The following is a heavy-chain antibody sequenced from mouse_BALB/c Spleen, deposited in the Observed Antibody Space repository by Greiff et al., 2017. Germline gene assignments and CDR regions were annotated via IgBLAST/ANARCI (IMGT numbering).Heavy chain of an antibody. D-gene: IGHD2-1*01. CDR3: ARDGNYADYYAMDY. J-gene: IGHJ4*01. V-gene: IGHV1-20*02. CDR2: INPYNGDT. CDR1: GYSFTGYF. Sequence: GQLQQSGPELVKPGASVKISCKASGYSFTGYFMNWVMQSHGKSLEWIGRINPYNGDTFYNQKFKGKATLTVDKSSSTAHMELRSLASEDSAVYYCARDGNYADYYAMDYWGQGTSVTVSS.